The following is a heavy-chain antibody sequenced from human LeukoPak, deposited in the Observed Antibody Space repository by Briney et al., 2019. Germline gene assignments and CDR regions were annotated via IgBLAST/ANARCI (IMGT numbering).Heavy chain of an antibody. CDR1: GFTLSSYA. Sequence: GGSLRLSCAASGFTLSSYAMTWVRQAPGKGLEWVSSISSSISYIYYADSVKGRFTISRDNAKNSLYLQMNSLRAEDAAVYYCARDAHYDFWSGYYSTWPLGYWGQGTLVTVSS. CDR2: ISSSISYI. V-gene: IGHV3-21*01. D-gene: IGHD3-3*01. CDR3: ARDAHYDFWSGYYSTWPLGY. J-gene: IGHJ4*02.